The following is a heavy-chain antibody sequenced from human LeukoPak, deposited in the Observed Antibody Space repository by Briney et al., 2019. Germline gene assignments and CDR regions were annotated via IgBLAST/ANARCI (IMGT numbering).Heavy chain of an antibody. CDR2: IYYSGST. J-gene: IGHJ4*02. V-gene: IGHV4-59*08. D-gene: IGHD5-24*01. CDR1: GGSISSYY. CDR3: ARQREDGYLGGYFDY. Sequence: SETLSLTCTVSGGSISSYYWSWIRQPPGKGLEWIGNIYYSGSTYYNPSLKSRVTISVDTSKNQFSLKLSSATAADTAVYYCARQREDGYLGGYFDYWGQGTLVTVSS.